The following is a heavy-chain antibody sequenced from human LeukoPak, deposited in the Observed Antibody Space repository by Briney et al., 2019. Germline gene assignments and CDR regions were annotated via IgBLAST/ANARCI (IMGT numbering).Heavy chain of an antibody. J-gene: IGHJ4*02. CDR3: ARDNRNDFWSGLPDY. D-gene: IGHD3-3*01. CDR1: GFTFSSYA. V-gene: IGHV3-30-3*01. Sequence: GGSLRLSCAASGFTFSSYAMHWVRQAPGKGLEWVAVISYDGSNKYYADSVKGRFTISRDNSKNTLYLQMNSLRAEDTAVYYCARDNRNDFWSGLPDYWGQGTLVTVSS. CDR2: ISYDGSNK.